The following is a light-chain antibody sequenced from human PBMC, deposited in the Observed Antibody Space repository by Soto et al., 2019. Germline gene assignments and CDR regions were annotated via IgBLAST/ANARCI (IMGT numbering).Light chain of an antibody. CDR2: DVN. CDR3: TSWTTSTTMI. Sequence: QSALTQPASVSGSPGQSITISCTGTSSDIGAYNVVSWYQQHPGKAPKLMLYDVNIRPSGVSKRFSGSKSGNTASLTIAGLQAEDEADYYGTSWTTSTTMIFGGGTKLTVL. V-gene: IGLV2-14*03. CDR1: SSDIGAYNV. J-gene: IGLJ2*01.